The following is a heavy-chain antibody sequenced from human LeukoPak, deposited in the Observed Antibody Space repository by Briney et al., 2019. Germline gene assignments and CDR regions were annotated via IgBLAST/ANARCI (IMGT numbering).Heavy chain of an antibody. CDR2: ISHSDATI. D-gene: IGHD5-24*01. V-gene: IGHV3-11*04. Sequence: PGGSLRLSCAASGFTFSNYYMTWIRQAPGKGLEWISYISHSDATIYYADSVKGRFTISRDNAKNSLYLQMNSLSAEDTAVYFCARGFYNYDYWGQGALVTVSS. CDR3: ARGFYNYDY. CDR1: GFTFSNYY. J-gene: IGHJ4*02.